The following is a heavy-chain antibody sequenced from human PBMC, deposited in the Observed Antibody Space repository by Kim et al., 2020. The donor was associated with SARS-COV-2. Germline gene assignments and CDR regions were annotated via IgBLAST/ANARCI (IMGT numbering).Heavy chain of an antibody. Sequence: VKSRFTSSRDNAKNSLYLQMNSLRAEDTAVYYCARFAWNSYYYYYGMDVWGQGTTVTVSS. V-gene: IGHV3-11*01. CDR3: ARFAWNSYYYYYGMDV. D-gene: IGHD1-7*01. J-gene: IGHJ6*02.